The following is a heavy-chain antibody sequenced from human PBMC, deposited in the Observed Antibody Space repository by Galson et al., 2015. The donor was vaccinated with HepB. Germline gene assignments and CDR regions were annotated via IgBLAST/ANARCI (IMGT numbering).Heavy chain of an antibody. Sequence: CAISGDSVSSNSAAWNRIRQSPSRGLEWLGRTYYRSKWYNDYAVSVKSRITINPDTSKNQFSLQLNSVTPEDTAVYYCARGNSSSWYVGVYFDYWGQGTLVTVSS. CDR2: TYYRSKWYN. D-gene: IGHD6-13*01. CDR1: GDSVSSNSAA. V-gene: IGHV6-1*01. CDR3: ARGNSSSWYVGVYFDY. J-gene: IGHJ4*02.